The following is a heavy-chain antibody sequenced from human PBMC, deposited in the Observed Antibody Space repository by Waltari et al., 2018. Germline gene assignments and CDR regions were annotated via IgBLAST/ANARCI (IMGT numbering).Heavy chain of an antibody. V-gene: IGHV3-23*01. Sequence: EVQLMESGGGVVHHGGSLRISFTSVGFTFSTSAMNWVRPAQGKGLEWVSAVRGSGGSTYYADSVGGRFTISRDDSKNTLYLQMNSLRAEDTALYYCAKDDSPDDCWGQGTLVTVSS. D-gene: IGHD2-21*01. J-gene: IGHJ4*02. CDR2: VRGSGGST. CDR1: GFTFSTSA. CDR3: AKDDSPDDC.